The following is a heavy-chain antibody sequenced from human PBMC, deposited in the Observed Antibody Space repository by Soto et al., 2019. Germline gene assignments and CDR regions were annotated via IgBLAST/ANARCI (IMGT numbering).Heavy chain of an antibody. V-gene: IGHV3-30-3*01. D-gene: IGHD6-6*01. CDR2: ISYDGSNK. J-gene: IGHJ6*02. CDR3: ARGGNSYLSDSSSYLYYYYYYGMDV. Sequence: PGGSLRLSCAASGFTFSSYAMHWVRQAPGKGLEWVAVISYDGSNKYYADSVKGRFTISRDNSKNTLYLQMNSLRAEDTAVYYCARGGNSYLSDSSSYLYYYYYYGMDVWGQGTTVTVSS. CDR1: GFTFSSYA.